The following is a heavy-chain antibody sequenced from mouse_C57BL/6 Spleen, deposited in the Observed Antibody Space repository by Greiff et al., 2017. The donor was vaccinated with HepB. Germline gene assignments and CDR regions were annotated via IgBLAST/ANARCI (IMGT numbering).Heavy chain of an antibody. CDR3: ARGATGTRAMDY. D-gene: IGHD4-1*02. J-gene: IGHJ4*01. CDR2: ICRGDGDT. CDR1: GYAFSSYW. V-gene: IGHV1-80*01. Sequence: VMLQQSGAELVKPGASVKISCKASGYAFSSYWMTWVKQRPGKGLEWIGQICRGDGDTNYNGKFKGKATLTADKSSSTAYMQLSSLTSEDSAVYSCARGATGTRAMDYWGQGTSVTVSS.